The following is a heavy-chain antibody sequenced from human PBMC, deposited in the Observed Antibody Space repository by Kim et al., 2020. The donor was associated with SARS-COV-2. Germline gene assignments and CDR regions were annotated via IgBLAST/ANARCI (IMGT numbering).Heavy chain of an antibody. CDR3: AKDGLQGCFDLTTMGCWFDS. CDR1: GFTFSSYA. CDR2: ISGSGGCT. Sequence: GGSLRLSCAASGFTFSSYAMSWVRQAPGKGLEWVSSISGSGGCTYYADSVKGRFTISRDNSKNTLYLQMNSLRAEDTAVYYCAKDGLQGCFDLTTMGCWFDSWGQGTLVTVSS. J-gene: IGHJ5*01. D-gene: IGHD3-9*01. V-gene: IGHV3-23*01.